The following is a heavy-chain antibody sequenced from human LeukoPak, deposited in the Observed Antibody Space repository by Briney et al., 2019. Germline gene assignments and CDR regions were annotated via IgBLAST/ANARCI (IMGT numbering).Heavy chain of an antibody. D-gene: IGHD3-10*01. CDR1: RFSFSDYK. CDR3: AKGGGSGCYANFYYYYLFIDV. J-gene: IGHJ6*03. Sequence: GGSLRLSCTDSRFSFSDYKMNRVRQAPGKGLEWVSSISSSTTYMYYADSVKGRFTISRDKAKKSLYLQMSSLRAEDTAVYYCAKGGGSGCYANFYYYYLFIDVGGEGTTVTVSS. V-gene: IGHV3-21*01. CDR2: ISSSTTYM.